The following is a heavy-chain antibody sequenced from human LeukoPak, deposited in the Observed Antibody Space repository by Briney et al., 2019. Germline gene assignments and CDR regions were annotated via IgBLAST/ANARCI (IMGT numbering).Heavy chain of an antibody. Sequence: SVKVSCKASGYTFSSYDINWVRQATGQGLEWMGWMNPNSGNRGYAQKFQGRVTITRNTSMSTAYMELSSLRSEDTAVYYCVRRLGLRWDLQAFDIWGQGTMVTVSS. CDR3: VRRLGLRWDLQAFDI. D-gene: IGHD4-23*01. J-gene: IGHJ3*02. V-gene: IGHV1-8*03. CDR2: MNPNSGNR. CDR1: GYTFSSYD.